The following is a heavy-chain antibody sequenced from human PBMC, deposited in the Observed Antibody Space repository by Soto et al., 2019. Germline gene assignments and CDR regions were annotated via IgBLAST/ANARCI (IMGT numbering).Heavy chain of an antibody. CDR1: GLTVSSSY. CDR3: SRAGLRILEWFVGYYDMEV. Sequence: EVQLVESGGGLVQPGGSLRLSCAASGLTVSSSYMSWVRQAPGKGLEWVSILYSGGNTYYADSVKGRFIISRDNSKKTLYIQRNSLRAEDTAVYYWSRAGLRILEWFVGYYDMEVWGQGTSVTVS. V-gene: IGHV3-66*01. D-gene: IGHD3-3*01. J-gene: IGHJ6*02. CDR2: LYSGGNT.